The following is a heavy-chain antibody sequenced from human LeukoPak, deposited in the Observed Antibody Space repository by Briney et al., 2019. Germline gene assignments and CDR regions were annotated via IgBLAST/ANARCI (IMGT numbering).Heavy chain of an antibody. CDR2: IYYSGST. D-gene: IGHD3-22*01. Sequence: SETLSLTCTVSGGSISSYYWSWIRQPPGKGLEWIGYIYYSGSTKYNPSLKSRVTISVDTSKNQFSLNLSSVTAADTAEYFVARDLGDGRGYSIEYWGQGTLVTVSS. V-gene: IGHV4-59*01. CDR3: ARDLGDGRGYSIEY. J-gene: IGHJ4*02. CDR1: GGSISSYY.